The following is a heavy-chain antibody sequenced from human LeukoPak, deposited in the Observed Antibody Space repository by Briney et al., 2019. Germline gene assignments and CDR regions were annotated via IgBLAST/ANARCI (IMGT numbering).Heavy chain of an antibody. J-gene: IGHJ4*02. CDR2: LYTIGST. CDR3: ARDREDIVVLPGAKRRTWYFDY. V-gene: IGHV4-61*02. Sequence: SETLSLTCTVSGGLISSGSYYWRWIRQPAGKGLEWIERLYTIGSTNYNPSLKSRVTISVDTSKNQFSLKLSSVTAADTAVYYCARDREDIVVLPGAKRRTWYFDYWGQGTLVTVSS. D-gene: IGHD2-2*01. CDR1: GGLISSGSYY.